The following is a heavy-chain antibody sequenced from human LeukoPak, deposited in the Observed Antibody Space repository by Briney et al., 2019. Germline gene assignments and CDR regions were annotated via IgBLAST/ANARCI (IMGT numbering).Heavy chain of an antibody. CDR1: GYTFTSYA. CDR2: INPNSGDT. Sequence: GASVKVSCKASGYTFTSYAMHWVRQAPGQRLEWMGWINPNSGDTKYAQKFQGRVTMTRDTSNNTVYMDLTRLIFDDTAMYYCARDGVFRFEVGDVYYYYMDVWGKGTTVIISS. CDR3: ARDGVFRFEVGDVYYYYMDV. D-gene: IGHD2-21*02. V-gene: IGHV1-2*02. J-gene: IGHJ6*03.